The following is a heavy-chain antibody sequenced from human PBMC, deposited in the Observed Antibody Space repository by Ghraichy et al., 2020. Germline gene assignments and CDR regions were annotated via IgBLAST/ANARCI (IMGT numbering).Heavy chain of an antibody. CDR1: GGSVSSSTYY. CDR2: IYYIGNT. Sequence: SKTLSLTCTVSGGSVSSSTYYWGWVRRSPGKRLEWIGSIYYIGNTYYNPSLKSRVTISVDTSSNQFSLKLSSVTAADTALYYCTRGRRRGYYQYELDVWGQGTTVTVSS. D-gene: IGHD3-10*01. CDR3: TRGRRRGYYQYELDV. J-gene: IGHJ6*02. V-gene: IGHV4-39*01.